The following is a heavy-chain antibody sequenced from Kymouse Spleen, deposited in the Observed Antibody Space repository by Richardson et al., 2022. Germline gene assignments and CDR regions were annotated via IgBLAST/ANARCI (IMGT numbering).Heavy chain of an antibody. V-gene: IGHV3-33*01. CDR1: GFTFSSYG. J-gene: IGHJ6*02. CDR2: IWYDGSNK. D-gene: IGHD3-3*01. CDR3: ARDDFWSGSLWFGEWGYYYYGMDV. Sequence: QVQLVESGGGVVQPGRSLRLSCAASGFTFSSYGMHWVRQAPGKGLEWVAVIWYDGSNKYYADSVKGRFTISRDNSKNTLYLQMNSLRAEDTAVYYCARDDFWSGSLWFGEWGYYYYGMDVWGQGTTVTVSS.